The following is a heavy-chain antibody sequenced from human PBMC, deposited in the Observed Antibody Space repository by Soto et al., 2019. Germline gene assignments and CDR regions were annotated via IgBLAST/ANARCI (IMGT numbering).Heavy chain of an antibody. J-gene: IGHJ4*02. D-gene: IGHD3-3*01. CDR3: AKVWSRDAARPVSY. V-gene: IGHV3-23*01. CDR2: ISGSGGST. Sequence: GGSLRLSCAASGFTFSSYAMSWVRQAPGKGLEWVSAISGSGGSTYYADSVKGRFTISRDNSKNTLYLQMNSLRAEDTAVYYFAKVWSRDAARPVSYWDQGTLVTVSS. CDR1: GFTFSSYA.